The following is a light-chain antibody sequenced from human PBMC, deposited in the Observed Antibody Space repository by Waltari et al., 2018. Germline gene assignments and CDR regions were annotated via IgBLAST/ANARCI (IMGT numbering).Light chain of an antibody. V-gene: IGLV1-44*01. Sequence: QSVLTQPPSASGTPGQRVTISCSGSSSTIGSNPVNWYQQLPGTAPKLLIYSNNPRPSGVPDRFSGSKSGTSASLAISGLQSEDEADYYCAAWDDSLNGPVFGGGTKLTVL. CDR2: SNN. CDR3: AAWDDSLNGPV. J-gene: IGLJ2*01. CDR1: SSTIGSNP.